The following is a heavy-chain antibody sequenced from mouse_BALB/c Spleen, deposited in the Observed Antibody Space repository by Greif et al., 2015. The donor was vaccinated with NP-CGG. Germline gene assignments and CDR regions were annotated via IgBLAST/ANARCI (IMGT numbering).Heavy chain of an antibody. CDR2: ISDGGRYT. CDR1: GFTFSDYY. D-gene: IGHD2-14*01. J-gene: IGHJ4*01. CDR3: SRSRGAYDRYAGGMVC. V-gene: IGHV5-4*02. Sequence: EVKLMESGGGLVKPGGSLKLSCAASGFTFSDYYMYWVRQTPEKRLEWVATISDGGRYTYYPDSVKGRLTISRDNAKNYLYLQRSSLKSEDTDMYYCSRSRGAYDRYAGGMVCWGQGTSDTVSS.